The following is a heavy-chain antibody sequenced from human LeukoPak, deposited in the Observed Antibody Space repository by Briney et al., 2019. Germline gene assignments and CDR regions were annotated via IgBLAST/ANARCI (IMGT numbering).Heavy chain of an antibody. V-gene: IGHV3-48*02. CDR2: ISSSSSTV. D-gene: IGHD6-19*01. J-gene: IGHJ4*02. CDR1: GFTFSSYC. CDR3: ARGLDSGY. Sequence: GGSLTLSCAVSGFTFSSYCMSWVRQAPGKGLEWVSYISSSSSTVYYADSVKGRFTISRDNAKNSLYLQMNSLRDEDTAVYYCARGLDSGYWGQGTLVTVSS.